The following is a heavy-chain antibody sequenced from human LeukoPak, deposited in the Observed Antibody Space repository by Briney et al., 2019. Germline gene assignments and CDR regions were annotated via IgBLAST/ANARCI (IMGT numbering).Heavy chain of an antibody. CDR2: IYYSGST. CDR1: GGSISSSSYY. D-gene: IGHD6-13*01. V-gene: IGHV4-39*07. Sequence: SETLSLTCTVSGGSISSSSYYWGWIRQPQGKGLEWIGSIYYSGSTYYNPSLKSRVTISVDTSKNQFSLKLSSVTAADTAVYYCAGTRIAAAGRGEWFDPWGQGTLVTVSS. J-gene: IGHJ5*02. CDR3: AGTRIAAAGRGEWFDP.